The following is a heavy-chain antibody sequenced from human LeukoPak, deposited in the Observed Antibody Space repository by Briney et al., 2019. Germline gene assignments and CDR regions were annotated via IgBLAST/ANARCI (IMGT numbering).Heavy chain of an antibody. CDR1: GGTFSSYT. J-gene: IGHJ3*02. V-gene: IGHV1-69*16. Sequence: SVKVSCKASGGTFSSYTISWVRQAPGQGLEWMGRIIPILGIANYAQKFQGRVTITTDESTSTAYMELSSLRSEDTAVYYCARDHDYGGNRYDAFDIWGQGTMVTVSS. D-gene: IGHD4-23*01. CDR3: ARDHDYGGNRYDAFDI. CDR2: IIPILGIA.